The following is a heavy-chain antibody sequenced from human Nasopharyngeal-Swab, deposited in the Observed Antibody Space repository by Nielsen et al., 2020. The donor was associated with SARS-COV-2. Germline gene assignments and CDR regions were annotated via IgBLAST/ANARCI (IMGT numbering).Heavy chain of an antibody. CDR2: IYHSGST. CDR1: GGPTSSSNW. J-gene: IGHJ3*02. D-gene: IGHD1-14*01. V-gene: IGHV4-4*02. CDR3: ARVMTGHNAAFDI. Sequence: SETLSLTCAVSGGPTSSSNWWSWVRQPPGKGLEWIGEIYHSGSTNYNPSLKSRVTISVDKPKNQFSLKLSSVTAADPDVYYCARVMTGHNAAFDIWGQGTMVTVSS.